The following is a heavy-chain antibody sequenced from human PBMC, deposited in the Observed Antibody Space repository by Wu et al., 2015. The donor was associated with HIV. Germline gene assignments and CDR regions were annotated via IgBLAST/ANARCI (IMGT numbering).Heavy chain of an antibody. CDR1: GGTFSSYA. J-gene: IGHJ3*02. CDR3: ARDLRGGSEPDDAFDI. D-gene: IGHD1-26*01. V-gene: IGHV1-69*05. CDR2: IIPIFGTA. Sequence: QVQLVQSGAEVKKPGSSVKVSCKASGGTFSSYAISWVRQAPGQGLEWMGGIIPIFGTANYAQKFQGRVTITTDESTSTAYMELSSLRSEDTAVYYCARDLRGGSEPDDAFDIWGQGDNGHRLF.